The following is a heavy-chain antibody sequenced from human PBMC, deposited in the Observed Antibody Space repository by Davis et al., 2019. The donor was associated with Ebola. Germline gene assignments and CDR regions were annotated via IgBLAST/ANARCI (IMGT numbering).Heavy chain of an antibody. D-gene: IGHD1-26*01. Sequence: AASVKVSCKASGGTFSRDAISWVRQAPGQGLEWMGGIIPVFDIKNYARKFLGRVTFSADESTRTAYMELSSLSSEDTAFYYCARANFVLVPATVGVDYYYEMGVWGKGTSVTVSS. CDR1: GGTFSRDA. CDR3: ARANFVLVPATVGVDYYYEMGV. J-gene: IGHJ6*04. CDR2: IIPVFDIK. V-gene: IGHV1-69*13.